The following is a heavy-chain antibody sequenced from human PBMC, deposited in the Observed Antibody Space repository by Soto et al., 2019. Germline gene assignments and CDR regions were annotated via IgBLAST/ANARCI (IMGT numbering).Heavy chain of an antibody. J-gene: IGHJ4*02. CDR1: GFSLRTTGVG. V-gene: IGHV2-5*01. CDR2: IYWNDDK. D-gene: IGHD3-16*01. Sequence: QITLKESGPTLVEPTQTLTLTCTYSGFSLRTTGVGVGWIRQPPGKALEWLGIIYWNDDKRYSPSLKNRFTLTSDISKSQVVLTMTNMYPVDTATYYCAHTWGLAFDYWGQGTLVIVSS. CDR3: AHTWGLAFDY.